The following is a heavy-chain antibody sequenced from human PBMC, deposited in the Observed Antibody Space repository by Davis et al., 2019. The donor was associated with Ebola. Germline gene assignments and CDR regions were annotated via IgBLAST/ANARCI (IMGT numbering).Heavy chain of an antibody. D-gene: IGHD5-18*01. CDR1: GYSFTSYW. CDR3: ALSNTAMVGDFDY. CDR2: IDPSDSYT. V-gene: IGHV5-10-1*01. Sequence: PGGSLRLSCKGSGYSFTSYWISWVRQMPGKGLEWMGRIDPSDSYTNYSPSFQGHVTISADKSISTAYLQWSSLKASDTAMYYCALSNTAMVGDFDYWGQGTLVTVSS. J-gene: IGHJ4*02.